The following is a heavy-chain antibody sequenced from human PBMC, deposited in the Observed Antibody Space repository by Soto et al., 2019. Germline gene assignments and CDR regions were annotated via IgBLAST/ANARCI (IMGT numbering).Heavy chain of an antibody. D-gene: IGHD2-15*01. CDR1: GYTFTGYY. V-gene: IGHV1-2*04. Sequence: ASVKVSCKASGYTFTGYYMHWVRQAPGQGLEWMGWINPNSGGTNYAQKFQGWVTMTRDTSISTAYMELSRLRSDDTAVYYCARDLDCSGGSCYSGGRGAFDIWGQGTMVT. J-gene: IGHJ3*02. CDR2: INPNSGGT. CDR3: ARDLDCSGGSCYSGGRGAFDI.